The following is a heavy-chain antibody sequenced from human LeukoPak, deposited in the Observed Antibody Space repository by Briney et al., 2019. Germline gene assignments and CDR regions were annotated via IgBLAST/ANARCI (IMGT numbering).Heavy chain of an antibody. CDR1: GFTFSSYE. CDR2: ISSSGSTI. Sequence: GGSLRLSCAASGFTFSSYEMNWVRQAPGKGLEWVAYISSSGSTIYYADSVKGRFTISRDNAKNSLYLQMNSLRAEDTAVYYCARYCSGGSCYSGTDYWGQGTLVTVSS. CDR3: ARYCSGGSCYSGTDY. V-gene: IGHV3-48*03. J-gene: IGHJ4*02. D-gene: IGHD2-15*01.